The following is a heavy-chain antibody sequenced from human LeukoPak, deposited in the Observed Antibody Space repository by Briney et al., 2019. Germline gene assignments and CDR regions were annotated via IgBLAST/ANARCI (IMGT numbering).Heavy chain of an antibody. CDR1: VGSISSYY. CDR2: IHYSGSN. J-gene: IGHJ4*02. CDR3: ARRYCSGGSCYSALEY. Sequence: PSEPLSLTCTVSVGSISSYYWSWIRQPPGKGLEWIGYIHYSGSNNYNPSLKSRVTISVDTSKNQFSLNLSSVTAADTAVYYCARRYCSGGSCYSALEYWGQGTLVTVSS. D-gene: IGHD2-15*01. V-gene: IGHV4-59*01.